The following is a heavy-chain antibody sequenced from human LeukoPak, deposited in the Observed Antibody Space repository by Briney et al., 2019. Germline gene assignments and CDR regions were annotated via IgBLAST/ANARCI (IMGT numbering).Heavy chain of an antibody. J-gene: IGHJ4*02. V-gene: IGHV3-23*01. D-gene: IGHD1-26*01. Sequence: GGSLRLSCAASGFTFSSYAMSWVRQAPGKGLEWVSGISGSDSRYYADSVKGRFTVSRDNSKNTLYLQMNSLRAEDTAVYFCAKDIDSFGLHQLLGFDYWGQGTLVTVSS. CDR2: ISGSDSR. CDR3: AKDIDSFGLHQLLGFDY. CDR1: GFTFSSYA.